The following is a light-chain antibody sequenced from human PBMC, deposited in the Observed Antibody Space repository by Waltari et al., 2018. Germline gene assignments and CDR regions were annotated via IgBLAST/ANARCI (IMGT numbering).Light chain of an antibody. J-gene: IGLJ2*01. CDR2: STN. Sequence: QSVLTQPPSVSGTPGQRVSISCSGSSSNLGTRSVNWYQKVPGTAPKLLIYSTNQRPSGVPERFSGSKSGTSASLAISGLQSEDEADYYCATWDDSLNGLFGGGTKLTVL. CDR3: ATWDDSLNGL. V-gene: IGLV1-44*01. CDR1: SSNLGTRS.